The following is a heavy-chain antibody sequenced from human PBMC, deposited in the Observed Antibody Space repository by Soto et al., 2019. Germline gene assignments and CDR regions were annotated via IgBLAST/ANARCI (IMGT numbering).Heavy chain of an antibody. CDR2: ITSDGDST. Sequence: TGGSLRLSCSVSGFTFSNYAMHWVRQAPGKGLEYVSGITSDGDSTWRADSVKDRFTISRDNSKNTLYLQMSSLRVEDTAIYYCVKGNPLLRYYFEFWGPGTLVTVSS. J-gene: IGHJ4*01. V-gene: IGHV3-64D*06. D-gene: IGHD2-15*01. CDR1: GFTFSNYA. CDR3: VKGNPLLRYYFEF.